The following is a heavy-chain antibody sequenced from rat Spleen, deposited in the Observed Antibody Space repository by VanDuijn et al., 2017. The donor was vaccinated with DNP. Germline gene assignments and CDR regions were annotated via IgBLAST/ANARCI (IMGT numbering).Heavy chain of an antibody. Sequence: EVQLVESGGGLVQPGRSLKLSCAASGFTFNNYGMAWVRQAPTKGLEWVATISYDGSSTYYRDSVKGRFTISRDNAKNTLSLQMDSLRSEDTATYYCARRNVSGYNSFDYWGQGVMVTVSS. V-gene: IGHV5-29*01. J-gene: IGHJ2*01. CDR3: ARRNVSGYNSFDY. CDR2: ISYDGSST. CDR1: GFTFNNYG. D-gene: IGHD1-2*01.